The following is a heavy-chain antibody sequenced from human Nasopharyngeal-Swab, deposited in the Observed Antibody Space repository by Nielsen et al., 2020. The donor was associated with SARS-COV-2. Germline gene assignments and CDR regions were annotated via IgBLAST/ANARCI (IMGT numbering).Heavy chain of an antibody. D-gene: IGHD3-3*01. J-gene: IGHJ6*02. CDR1: GFTFSSYA. V-gene: IGHV3-30*04. CDR3: ARGGQGAYYDFWSGTPYYYYGMDV. CDR2: ISYDGSNK. Sequence: GESLKISCAASGFTFSSYAMHWVRQAPGKGLEWVAVISYDGSNKYYADSVKGQFTISRDNSKNTLYLQMNSLRAEDTAVYYCARGGQGAYYDFWSGTPYYYYGMDVWGQGTTVTVSS.